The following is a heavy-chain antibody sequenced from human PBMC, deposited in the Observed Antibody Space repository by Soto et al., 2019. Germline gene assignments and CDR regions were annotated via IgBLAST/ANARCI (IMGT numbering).Heavy chain of an antibody. D-gene: IGHD6-13*01. J-gene: IGHJ6*02. CDR2: IIPIFGTA. CDR1: GGTFSSYA. CDR3: ASGGIAARAIYYYYGMDV. V-gene: IGHV1-69*13. Sequence: ASVKVSCKASGGTFSSYAISWVRQAPGQGLEWMGGIIPIFGTANYAQKFQGRVTITADESTSTAYMELSSLRSEDTAVYYCASGGIAARAIYYYYGMDVWGQGTTVTVSS.